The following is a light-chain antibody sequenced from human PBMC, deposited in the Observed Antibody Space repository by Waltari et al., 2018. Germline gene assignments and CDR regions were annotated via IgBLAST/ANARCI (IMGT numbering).Light chain of an antibody. V-gene: IGKV1-33*01. Sequence: DIQMTQFPSSLSASVGDRVTITCQASHNIDDHLNWFQHKPGKAPKLLIYDASVLEAGVPSRFSGGGSGTHFTFTITNLQPDDFGTYYCQQYENLPLTFGGGTKVDI. CDR2: DAS. J-gene: IGKJ4*01. CDR3: QQYENLPLT. CDR1: HNIDDH.